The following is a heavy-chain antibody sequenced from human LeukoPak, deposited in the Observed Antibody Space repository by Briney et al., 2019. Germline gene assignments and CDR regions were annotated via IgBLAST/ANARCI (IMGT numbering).Heavy chain of an antibody. Sequence: SWIRQPPGKGLEWIGYIYYSGSTYYNPSLKSRVTISVDTSKNQFSLKLSSVTAADTAVYYFASIFDCSSTSCYTGYFDYWGQGTLVTVSS. CDR2: IYYSGST. CDR3: ASIFDCSSTSCYTGYFDY. V-gene: IGHV4-30-4*08. D-gene: IGHD2-2*02. J-gene: IGHJ4*02.